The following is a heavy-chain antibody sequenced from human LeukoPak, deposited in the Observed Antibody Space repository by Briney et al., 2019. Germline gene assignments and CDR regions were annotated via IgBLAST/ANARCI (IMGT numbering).Heavy chain of an antibody. CDR1: GYTFTGYG. D-gene: IGHD6-25*01. V-gene: IGHV1-18*01. CDR2: ISAYNGNT. CDR3: ARDPSDSGKMWNYFDY. Sequence: ASVKVSCKASGYTFTGYGISWVRQAPGQGLEWMGWISAYNGNTNYAQKLQGRVTMTTDTSTSIAYMELRSLRSDDTAVYYCARDPSDSGKMWNYFDYWGQGTLVTVSS. J-gene: IGHJ4*02.